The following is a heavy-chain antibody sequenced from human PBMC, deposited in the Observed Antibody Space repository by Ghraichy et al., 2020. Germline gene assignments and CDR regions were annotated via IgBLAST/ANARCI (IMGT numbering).Heavy chain of an antibody. J-gene: IGHJ3*02. V-gene: IGHV3-21*01. CDR2: ISSSSSYI. CDR1: GFTFSSYS. D-gene: IGHD4-17*01. CDR3: ASVSYGDYVDDAFDI. Sequence: GSLRLSCAASGFTFSSYSMNWVRQAPGKGLEWVSSISSSSSYIYYADSVKGRFTISRDNAKNSLYLQMNSLRAEDTAVYYCASVSYGDYVDDAFDIWGQGTMVTVSS.